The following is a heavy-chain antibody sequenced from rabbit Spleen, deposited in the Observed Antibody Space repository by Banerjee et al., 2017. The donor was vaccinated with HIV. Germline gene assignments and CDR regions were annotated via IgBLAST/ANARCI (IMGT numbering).Heavy chain of an antibody. CDR2: IDAGDSGFT. CDR1: GIDFISYG. CDR3: ARDPAYSSGSGSAIPYL. Sequence: ELVESGGGLVQAGESLKISCKASGIDFISYGISWVRQAPGKGLEWIACIDAGDSGFTYFANWAKGRFTVSKTSSTTVTLHMTSLTAADTATYFCARDPAYSSGSGSAIPYLWGQGTLVTVS. V-gene: IGHV1S45*01. J-gene: IGHJ3*01. D-gene: IGHD1-1*01.